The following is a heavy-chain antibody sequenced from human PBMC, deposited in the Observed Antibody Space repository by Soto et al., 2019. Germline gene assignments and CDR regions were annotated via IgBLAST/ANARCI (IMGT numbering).Heavy chain of an antibody. CDR1: GFTLSGFD. Sequence: GGSLRLSCAASGFTLSGFDIHWVRQASGEGLEWVGRIKTKVESYATELAASVKGRFTISRDDPKNTAYLEMNSLKTEDTAVYYCAKDQGWETGAFDIWGQGTMVTVSS. V-gene: IGHV3-73*01. CDR2: IKTKVESYAT. CDR3: AKDQGWETGAFDI. J-gene: IGHJ3*02. D-gene: IGHD1-26*01.